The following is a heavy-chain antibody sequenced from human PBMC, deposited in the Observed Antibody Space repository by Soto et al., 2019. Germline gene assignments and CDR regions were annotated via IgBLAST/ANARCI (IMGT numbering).Heavy chain of an antibody. J-gene: IGHJ4*02. Sequence: ASVKVSCKASGYTFTGYYMHWVRQAPGQGLEWMGWINPNSGGTNYAQKFQGRVTMTRDTSISTAYMELSRLRSDDTAVYYCARGYYYDSSGYYPIDYWGQGTLVTVSS. CDR3: ARGYYYDSSGYYPIDY. CDR1: GYTFTGYY. V-gene: IGHV1-2*02. CDR2: INPNSGGT. D-gene: IGHD3-22*01.